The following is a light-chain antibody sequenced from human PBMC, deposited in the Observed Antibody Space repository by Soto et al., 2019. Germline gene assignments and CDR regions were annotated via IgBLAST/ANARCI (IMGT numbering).Light chain of an antibody. J-gene: IGKJ1*01. CDR2: KAS. Sequence: DIQMTQSPSTLSASVGDRVTITCRASQSISSWLAWYQQKPGKAPKLLIYKASYLQSWVPSTFSGSGSGTEFTLPISSLQPDDFSTYYCQQYKSYSSWTFGQGTRVDIK. CDR1: QSISSW. V-gene: IGKV1-5*03. CDR3: QQYKSYSSWT.